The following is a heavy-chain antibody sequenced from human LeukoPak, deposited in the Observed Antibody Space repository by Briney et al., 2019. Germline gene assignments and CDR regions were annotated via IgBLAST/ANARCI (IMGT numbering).Heavy chain of an antibody. CDR2: IYYSGST. CDR1: GGSISSYY. Sequence: SETLSLTCTVSGGSISSYYWSWIRQPPGKGLEWIGYIYYSGSTNYNPSLKSRVTISVDTSKNQFSLKLSPVTAADTAVYYCARSYYYGSAFDYWGQGTLVTVSS. CDR3: ARSYYYGSAFDY. V-gene: IGHV4-59*08. D-gene: IGHD3-10*01. J-gene: IGHJ4*02.